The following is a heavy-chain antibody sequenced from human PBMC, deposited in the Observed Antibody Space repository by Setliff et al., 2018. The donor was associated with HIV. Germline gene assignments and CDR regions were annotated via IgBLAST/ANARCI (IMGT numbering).Heavy chain of an antibody. V-gene: IGHV4-61*09. CDR2: VYTSGST. J-gene: IGHJ6*03. CDR3: ARVGLAYSGDMDV. CDR1: GDSNSSGSYY. D-gene: IGHD2-21*01. Sequence: PSETLSLTCTVSGDSNSSGSYYWSWIRQPAGKGLEWIGHVYTSGSTDYNPSLNSRLTISIDTSRNQFSLRLNSVTAADTAVYLCARVGLAYSGDMDVWGKGTTGTVS.